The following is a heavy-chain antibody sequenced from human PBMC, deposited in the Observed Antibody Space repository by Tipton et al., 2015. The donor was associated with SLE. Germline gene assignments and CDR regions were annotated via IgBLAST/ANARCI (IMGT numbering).Heavy chain of an antibody. CDR1: GGSFSGYY. V-gene: IGHV4-34*01. CDR3: ARLWSRGGYRRDWYFDI. D-gene: IGHD2-15*01. J-gene: IGHJ2*01. CDR2: INHSGST. Sequence: LRLSCAVYGGSFSGYYWSWIRQPPGKGLEWIGEINHSGSTYYNPSLKSRVPISVDTSKNRFSLKLSSVTAADTAGYYCARLWSRGGYRRDWYFDIWGRGTLVTVSS.